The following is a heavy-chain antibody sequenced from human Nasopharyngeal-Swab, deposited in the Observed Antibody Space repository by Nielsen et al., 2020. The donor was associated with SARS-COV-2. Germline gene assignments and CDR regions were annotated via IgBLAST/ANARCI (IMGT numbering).Heavy chain of an antibody. CDR1: GFTFSSYS. CDR3: ARGGGYYYDSSGSIDAFDI. Sequence: GESLKISCAASGFTFSSYSMNWVRQAPGKGLEWVSSISSSSSYICYADSVKGRFTISRDNAKNSLYLQMNSLRAADTAVYYCARGGGYYYDSSGSIDAFDIWGQGTMVTVSS. V-gene: IGHV3-21*01. CDR2: ISSSSSYI. D-gene: IGHD3-22*01. J-gene: IGHJ3*02.